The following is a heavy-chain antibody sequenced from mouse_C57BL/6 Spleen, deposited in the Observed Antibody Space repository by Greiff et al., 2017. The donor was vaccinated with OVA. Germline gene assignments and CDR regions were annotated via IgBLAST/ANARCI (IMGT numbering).Heavy chain of an antibody. CDR2: IHPNSGST. CDR3: ARWGDGDYFDY. D-gene: IGHD3-3*01. V-gene: IGHV1-64*01. CDR1: GYTFTSYW. Sequence: VQLQQPGAELVKPGASVKLSCKASGYTFTSYWMHWVKQRPGQGLEWIGMIHPNSGSTNYNEKFKSKATMTVEKSSSTAYMQLSSLTSEDSAVYYCARWGDGDYFDYWGQGTTLTVSS. J-gene: IGHJ2*01.